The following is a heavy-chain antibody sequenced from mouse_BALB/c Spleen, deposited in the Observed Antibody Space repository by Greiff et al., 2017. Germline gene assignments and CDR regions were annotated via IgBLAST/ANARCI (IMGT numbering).Heavy chain of an antibody. CDR3: ASREF. CDR2: ISSGGGNT. Sequence: EVQRVESGGGLVKPGGSLKLSCAASGFTFSSYTMSWVRQTPEKRLEWVATISSGGGNTYYPDSVKGRFTISRDNAKNNLYLQMSSLRSEDTALYYCASREFWGQGTLVTVSA. D-gene: IGHD3-3*01. CDR1: GFTFSSYT. V-gene: IGHV5-9*03. J-gene: IGHJ3*01.